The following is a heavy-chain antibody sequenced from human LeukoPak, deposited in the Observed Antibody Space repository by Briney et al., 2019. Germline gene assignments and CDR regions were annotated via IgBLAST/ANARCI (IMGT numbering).Heavy chain of an antibody. V-gene: IGHV3-23*01. CDR1: GFTLNSYT. CDR2: ISGSGGST. CDR3: AKASPDDSSGYYYEGPGYYFDY. D-gene: IGHD3-22*01. Sequence: GGSLRLSCAASGFTLNSYTLSWVRQAPGKGLEWVSAISGSGGSTYYADSVKGRFTISRDNSKNTLYLQMNSLRAEDTAVYYCAKASPDDSSGYYYEGPGYYFDYWGQGTLVTVSS. J-gene: IGHJ4*02.